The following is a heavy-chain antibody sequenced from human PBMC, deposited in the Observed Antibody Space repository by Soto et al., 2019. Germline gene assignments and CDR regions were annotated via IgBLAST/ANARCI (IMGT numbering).Heavy chain of an antibody. CDR3: ARLYYDYVWGRFDY. D-gene: IGHD3-16*01. CDR2: INLSGNT. V-gene: IGHV4-34*01. Sequence: SETLSLTCAVYGESFSDYYWTWIRKPPGKGLEWIGEINLSGNTKYNPSLKSRVTISVDTSKTQFSLNLSSVTAADTAVYYCARLYYDYVWGRFDYWAQGTLVTVSS. J-gene: IGHJ4*02. CDR1: GESFSDYY.